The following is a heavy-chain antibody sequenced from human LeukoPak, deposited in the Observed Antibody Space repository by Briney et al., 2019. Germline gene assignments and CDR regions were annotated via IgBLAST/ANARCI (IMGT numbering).Heavy chain of an antibody. CDR1: GGSISGYY. J-gene: IGHJ2*01. CDR3: ARQGWGSPPWYFDL. V-gene: IGHV4-59*08. Sequence: KASETLSLTCIVSGGSISGYYWSWIRQPPGKTLEWIGYIFYSGSTNYNPSLKSPATISIDRSQNQFSLQLTSVTAADTAVYYCARQGWGSPPWYFDLWGRGTLVIVSS. D-gene: IGHD7-27*01. CDR2: IFYSGST.